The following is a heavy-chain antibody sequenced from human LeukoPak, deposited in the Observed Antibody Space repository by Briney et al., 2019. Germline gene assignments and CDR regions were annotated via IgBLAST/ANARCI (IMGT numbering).Heavy chain of an antibody. D-gene: IGHD3-9*01. CDR1: GGSISSGDYY. CDR2: IYYSGST. V-gene: IGHV4-30-4*08. CDR3: ARDTRTHYDMNWFDP. J-gene: IGHJ5*02. Sequence: SQTLSLTCTVSGGSISSGDYYWSWIRQPPGKGLEWIGYIYYSGSTYYNPSLKSRVTISVDTSKNRFSLKLSSVTAADTAVYYCARDTRTHYDMNWFDPWGQGTLVTVSS.